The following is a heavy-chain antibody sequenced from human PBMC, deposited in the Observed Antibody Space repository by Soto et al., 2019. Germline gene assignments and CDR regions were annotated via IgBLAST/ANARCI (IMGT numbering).Heavy chain of an antibody. CDR1: GFTFSSYA. J-gene: IGHJ4*02. V-gene: IGHV3-23*01. D-gene: IGHD6-6*01. Sequence: GGSLRLSCAASGFTFSSYAMSWVRQAPGKGLEWVSAISGSGGRTYYTDSVKGRFTISRDNSKNTLYLQMNSLRAEDTAVYYCAKDRKQLASLFDYWGQGTLVTVSS. CDR3: AKDRKQLASLFDY. CDR2: ISGSGGRT.